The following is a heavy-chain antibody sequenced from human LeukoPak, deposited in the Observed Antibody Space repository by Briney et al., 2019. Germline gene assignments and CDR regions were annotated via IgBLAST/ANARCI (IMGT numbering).Heavy chain of an antibody. Sequence: SETLSLTCAVYGGFFSDYYWSWIRQPPGKGLEWIGEINHSGSTNYNPSLKSRVTMSVETSKNQFSLNLDSVTAADTAVYYCARGPSIRYYDGSGYYYFDYWGQGTLVTAST. V-gene: IGHV4-34*01. CDR2: INHSGST. CDR3: ARGPSIRYYDGSGYYYFDY. J-gene: IGHJ4*02. D-gene: IGHD3-22*01. CDR1: GGFFSDYY.